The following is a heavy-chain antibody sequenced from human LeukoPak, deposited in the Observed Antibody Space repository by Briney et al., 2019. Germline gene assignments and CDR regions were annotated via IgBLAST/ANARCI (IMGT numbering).Heavy chain of an antibody. Sequence: GGSLRLSCAASGFTFNNYAMNWVRQAPGKGLEWVSSISGGGETTYYADSAKGRFTISRDNSQNTLYLQMNSLRAEDTAVYYCARDYADYVGYFFFDYWGQGRLVTVSS. V-gene: IGHV3-23*01. J-gene: IGHJ4*02. D-gene: IGHD4-17*01. CDR1: GFTFNNYA. CDR3: ARDYADYVGYFFFDY. CDR2: ISGGGETT.